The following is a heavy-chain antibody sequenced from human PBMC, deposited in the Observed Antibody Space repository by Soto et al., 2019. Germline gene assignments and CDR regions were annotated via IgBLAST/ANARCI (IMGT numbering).Heavy chain of an antibody. Sequence: ASVKVSCKASGYSFTSYGSSWVRQAPGQGLEWMGWISAYNGNTNYAQKLQGRVTMTTDTSTSTAYMELRSLRSDDTAVYYCARAVAARGDAFDIWGQGTMVTVSS. D-gene: IGHD6-19*01. V-gene: IGHV1-18*01. CDR1: GYSFTSYG. CDR2: ISAYNGNT. J-gene: IGHJ3*02. CDR3: ARAVAARGDAFDI.